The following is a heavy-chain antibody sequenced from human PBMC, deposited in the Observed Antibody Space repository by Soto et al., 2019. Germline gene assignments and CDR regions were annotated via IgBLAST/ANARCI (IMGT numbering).Heavy chain of an antibody. V-gene: IGHV3-13*01. Sequence: PGVSLRLSCAASGFTFSNYDMHWVRQVTGKGLEWVSGITTAGDTYYPGSVKGRFTISREKAKNSLYLQMNSLSAGDTAVYYCARELHGGSYGMDVWGQGTTVTVSS. CDR2: ITTAGDT. CDR1: GFTFSNYD. CDR3: ARELHGGSYGMDV. J-gene: IGHJ6*02.